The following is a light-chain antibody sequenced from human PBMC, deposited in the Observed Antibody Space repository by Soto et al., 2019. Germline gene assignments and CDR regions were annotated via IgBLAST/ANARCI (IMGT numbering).Light chain of an antibody. Sequence: DVVMTQSPLSLPVTLGQPASISCRSSQSLVHSDGNTYLNWFQQRPGQSPRRLIGKVSNRNPGVPDRFSGSGSGTDFTLKISRVEAEDVGVYYCMQGTHWPLTFGQGTKVEIK. CDR2: KVS. V-gene: IGKV2-30*02. J-gene: IGKJ1*01. CDR3: MQGTHWPLT. CDR1: QSLVHSDGNTY.